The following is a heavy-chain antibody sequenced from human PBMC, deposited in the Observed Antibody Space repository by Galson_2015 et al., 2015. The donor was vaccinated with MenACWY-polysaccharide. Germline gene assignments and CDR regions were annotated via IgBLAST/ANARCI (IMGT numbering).Heavy chain of an antibody. J-gene: IGHJ4*02. Sequence: SLRLSCAASGFTFDDYGMSWVRQAPGKGLEWVPGINWNGGSTGYADSVKGRFTISRDNSKNTLCLQMNSLRADDTAVYYCTKDPTGAVQGYFDYWGQGTLVTVSS. CDR1: GFTFDDYG. CDR3: TKDPTGAVQGYFDY. V-gene: IGHV3-20*04. D-gene: IGHD7-27*01. CDR2: INWNGGST.